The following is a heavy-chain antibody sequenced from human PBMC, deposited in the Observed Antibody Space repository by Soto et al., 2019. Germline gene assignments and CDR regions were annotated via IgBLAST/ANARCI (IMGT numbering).Heavy chain of an antibody. CDR3: AREGITMVRGAKVSGMDV. Sequence: GGSLRLSCAASGFTFSSYEMNWVRQAPGKGLEWVSYISSSGSTIYYADSVRGRFTISRDNAKNSLYLQMNSLRAEDTAVYYCAREGITMVRGAKVSGMDVWGQGTTVTVSS. J-gene: IGHJ6*02. D-gene: IGHD3-10*01. CDR1: GFTFSSYE. CDR2: ISSSGSTI. V-gene: IGHV3-48*03.